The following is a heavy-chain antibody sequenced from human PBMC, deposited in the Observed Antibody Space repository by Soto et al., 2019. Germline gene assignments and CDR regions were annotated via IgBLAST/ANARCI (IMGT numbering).Heavy chain of an antibody. CDR3: ARGKGGYSALEFDY. CDR1: GFTFSGYE. CDR2: ISSSGTSV. J-gene: IGHJ4*02. V-gene: IGHV3-48*03. D-gene: IGHD5-18*01. Sequence: EVQLVESGGGLIQPGGSLRLACVASGFTFSGYEMNWVRRAPGKGLEWVSYISSSGTSVYYADSVKGRFTMSRDNAKKSLYLQMSSLRAYDTAVYYCARGKGGYSALEFDYWGQRALVAVSS.